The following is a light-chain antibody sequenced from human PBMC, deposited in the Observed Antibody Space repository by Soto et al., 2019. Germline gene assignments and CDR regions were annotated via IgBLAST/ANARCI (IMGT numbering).Light chain of an antibody. CDR2: KAS. V-gene: IGKV1-5*03. CDR3: QQYNSHSRA. CDR1: QNINTW. Sequence: DIKMTQSPSTLSASVGDRVTITCRASQNINTWLAWYQQKPGKAPNLLIYKASTLESGVPSRFNGSGSGTEFTLTISSLQPADFATYYCQQYNSHSRAFGQGTKVDIK. J-gene: IGKJ1*01.